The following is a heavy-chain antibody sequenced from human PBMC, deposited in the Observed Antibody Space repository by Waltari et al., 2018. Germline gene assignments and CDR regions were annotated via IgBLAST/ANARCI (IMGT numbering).Heavy chain of an antibody. V-gene: IGHV1-24*01. CDR3: ATRGMGIHPFDY. CDR1: GYTLTALS. CDR2: FDPEDGET. D-gene: IGHD5-18*01. Sequence: VQLVQSGAAVKKTGASVKVSCKVSGYTLTALSMPWGGQAPGKGLEWMGGFDPEDGETIYAQKFQGRVTMTEDTSTDTAYMELSSLRSEDTAVYYCATRGMGIHPFDYWGQGTLVTVSS. J-gene: IGHJ4*02.